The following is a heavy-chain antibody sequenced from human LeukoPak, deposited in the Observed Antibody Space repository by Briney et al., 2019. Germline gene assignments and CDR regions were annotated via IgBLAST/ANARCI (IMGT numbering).Heavy chain of an antibody. V-gene: IGHV1-46*01. CDR3: ARDCPERAYSGYDSYLDY. J-gene: IGHJ4*02. CDR2: INPNDGST. D-gene: IGHD5-12*01. CDR1: GYTFTIYY. Sequence: ASVTVSCKASGYTFTIYYMHWVRQAPGQGLEWMGIINPNDGSTIYAQKFQGRVTMTRDTSTSTVYMELSSLRSEDTAVYYCARDCPERAYSGYDSYLDYWGQGTLVTVSS.